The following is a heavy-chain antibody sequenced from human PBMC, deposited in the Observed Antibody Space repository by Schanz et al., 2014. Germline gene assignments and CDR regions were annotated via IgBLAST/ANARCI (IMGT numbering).Heavy chain of an antibody. J-gene: IGHJ6*02. D-gene: IGHD3-3*02. V-gene: IGHV4-34*01. CDR2: IHHSGSI. CDR1: GGPFSGYF. CDR3: ARHLVNAYGMDV. Sequence: QVQLQQWGAGLLKPSETLSLTCAVYGGPFSGYFWSWIRQSPGKGLQWIGEIHHSGSIIYNPSLRSGVTISMDPSKNQFSLKVPSVTAADTAVYYCARHLVNAYGMDVWGQGTAVTVSS.